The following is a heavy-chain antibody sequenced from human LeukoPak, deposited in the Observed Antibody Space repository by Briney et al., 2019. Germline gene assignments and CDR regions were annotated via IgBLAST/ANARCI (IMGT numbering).Heavy chain of an antibody. CDR3: AKETLGYCSGGSCRGLNY. D-gene: IGHD2-15*01. Sequence: PGGSLRLSCAASGFTVTTTYMSWVRQAPGKGLEWVSIIYSGGNAYYADSVKGRFTISRDNSKNTLYLQMNSLRAEDTAIYYCAKETLGYCSGGSCRGLNYWGQGTLVTVSS. V-gene: IGHV3-53*05. J-gene: IGHJ4*02. CDR1: GFTVTTTY. CDR2: IYSGGNA.